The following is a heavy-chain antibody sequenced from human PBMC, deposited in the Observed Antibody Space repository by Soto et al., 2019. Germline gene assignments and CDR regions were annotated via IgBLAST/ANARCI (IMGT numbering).Heavy chain of an antibody. Sequence: SVKVSCKASGYTFTSYGISWVRQAPGQGLEWMGGIIPIFGTANYAQKFQGRVTITADKSTSTAYMELSSLRSEDTAVYYCARDQYGDYYYYYGMDVWGQGTTVTVSS. CDR1: GYTFTSYG. CDR2: IIPIFGTA. J-gene: IGHJ6*02. D-gene: IGHD4-17*01. V-gene: IGHV1-69*06. CDR3: ARDQYGDYYYYYGMDV.